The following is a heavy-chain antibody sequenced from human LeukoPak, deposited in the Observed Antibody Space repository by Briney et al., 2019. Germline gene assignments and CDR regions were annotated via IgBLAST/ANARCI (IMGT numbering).Heavy chain of an antibody. CDR1: GFTFSIND. D-gene: IGHD5-18*01. Sequence: GGSLRLSCTASGFTFSINDMHWVRQATGKGLEWVSGVGTVGDKYYADSVKGRFIISREDAKNSVYLQTNSLRAGDTAVYYCARGGKTAMADYWGQGTLVTVSS. J-gene: IGHJ4*02. V-gene: IGHV3-13*01. CDR3: ARGGKTAMADY. CDR2: VGTVGDK.